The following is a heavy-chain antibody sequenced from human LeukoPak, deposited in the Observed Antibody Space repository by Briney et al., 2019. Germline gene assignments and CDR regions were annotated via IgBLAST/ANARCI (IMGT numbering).Heavy chain of an antibody. CDR3: AKHSGQGDFNY. CDR2: IGSSTFGT. Sequence: PGGSLRLSCATSGFTFSNYAMSWVRRAPGKGLEWVSAIGSSTFGTYYADSVKGRFTISRDISRNTVYLQMNSLRVEDTAIYFCAKHSGQGDFNYWGQGALVTVSS. J-gene: IGHJ4*02. D-gene: IGHD3-3*01. CDR1: GFTFSNYA. V-gene: IGHV3-23*01.